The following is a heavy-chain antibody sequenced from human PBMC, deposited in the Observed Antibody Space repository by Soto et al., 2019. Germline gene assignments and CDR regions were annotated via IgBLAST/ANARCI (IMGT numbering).Heavy chain of an antibody. J-gene: IGHJ4*02. D-gene: IGHD3-16*01. Sequence: EVQLLDSGGGLVQPGGSLRLSCAASGFTFSNYAMTWVRQGPGKWLEWVSGISGSGCMSYYADSVKGRFTISRDNSKSTLYLQMNSLRAEDTAVYYCAKADFVWSSEQPYYFDYWGQGTLFTVSS. V-gene: IGHV3-23*01. CDR3: AKADFVWSSEQPYYFDY. CDR2: ISGSGCMS. CDR1: GFTFSNYA.